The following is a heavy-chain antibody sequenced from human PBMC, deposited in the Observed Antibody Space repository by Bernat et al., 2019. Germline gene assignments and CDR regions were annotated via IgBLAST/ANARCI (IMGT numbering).Heavy chain of an antibody. CDR2: IYYSGST. V-gene: IGHV4-31*03. J-gene: IGHJ6*02. D-gene: IGHD4-17*01. Sequence: QVQLQESGPGLVKPSQTLSLICTVSGGSISSGFYYWSWIRQHPRKGLEWIGYIYYSGSTYYNPSLKSRITISVDTSTNQFFLKLSSVTAADTAVYYCARYYADYARLDVWGQGTTVTVSS. CDR1: GGSISSGFYY. CDR3: ARYYADYARLDV.